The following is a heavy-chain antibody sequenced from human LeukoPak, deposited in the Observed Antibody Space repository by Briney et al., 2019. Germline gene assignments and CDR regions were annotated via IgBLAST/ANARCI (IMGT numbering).Heavy chain of an antibody. CDR1: GFTFSSYS. Sequence: PGGSLRLSCAASGFTFSSYSMNWVRQAPGKGLEWVSSISSSSSYIYYADSVKGRFTISRDNAKNTVYLQMNSLRVEDTAVYYCARDSGSYPSFDYWGQGTLVTVSS. CDR3: ARDSGSYPSFDY. D-gene: IGHD1-26*01. CDR2: ISSSSSYI. V-gene: IGHV3-21*01. J-gene: IGHJ4*02.